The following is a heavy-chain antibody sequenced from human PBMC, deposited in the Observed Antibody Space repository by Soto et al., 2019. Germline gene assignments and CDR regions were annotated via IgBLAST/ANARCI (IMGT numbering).Heavy chain of an antibody. CDR2: IIPIFGTA. CDR1: GGTFSSYA. CDR3: ASRGRAYYDFWSGYYTMDV. J-gene: IGHJ6*02. Sequence: GASVKVSCKASGGTFSSYAISWVRQAPGQGLEWMGGIIPIFGTANYAQKFQGRVTITADESTSTAYMELSSLRSEDTAVYCCASRGRAYYDFWSGYYTMDVWGQGTTVTVSS. D-gene: IGHD3-3*01. V-gene: IGHV1-69*13.